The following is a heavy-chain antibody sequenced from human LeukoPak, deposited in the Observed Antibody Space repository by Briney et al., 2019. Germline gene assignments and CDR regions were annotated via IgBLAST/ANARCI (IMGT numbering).Heavy chain of an antibody. V-gene: IGHV3-7*03. D-gene: IGHD2-15*01. Sequence: PGRSLRLSCAASGSTFSRHWMYWVRQAPGKGLEWVANIKQDGSAKPYVDSVKGRFTISRDNAKNSLFLQMNSLRAEDTAVYYCARDNGWSADFWGQGTLVTVSS. J-gene: IGHJ4*02. CDR1: GSTFSRHW. CDR3: ARDNGWSADF. CDR2: IKQDGSAK.